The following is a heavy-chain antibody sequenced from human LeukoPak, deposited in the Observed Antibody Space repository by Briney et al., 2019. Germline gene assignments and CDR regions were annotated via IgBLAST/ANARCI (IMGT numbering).Heavy chain of an antibody. CDR1: GYSFASYW. Sequence: GESLKISCKGSGYSFASYWIGWVRQMPGKGVEWMGIIYPGDSDTRYSPSFQGQVTISADKSISTAYQQWSSLKASDTAMYYCARRDGYNGFDYLGQGTLVTVSS. CDR2: IYPGDSDT. V-gene: IGHV5-51*01. J-gene: IGHJ4*02. D-gene: IGHD5-24*01. CDR3: ARRDGYNGFDY.